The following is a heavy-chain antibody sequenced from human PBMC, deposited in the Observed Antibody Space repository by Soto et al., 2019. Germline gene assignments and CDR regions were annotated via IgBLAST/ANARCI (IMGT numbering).Heavy chain of an antibody. D-gene: IGHD1-1*01. CDR3: ARGRYGDY. CDR2: ISAHNGNT. CDR1: GYTFTTYG. V-gene: IGHV1-18*01. J-gene: IGHJ4*02. Sequence: QVHLVQSGAEVKKPGASVKVSCKGSGYTFTTYGITWVRQAPGQGLEWMGWISAHNGNTNYAQKLQGRAPVTRDTSTSTAYMELRSLRSDDTAVYYCARGRYGDYWGQGALVTVSS.